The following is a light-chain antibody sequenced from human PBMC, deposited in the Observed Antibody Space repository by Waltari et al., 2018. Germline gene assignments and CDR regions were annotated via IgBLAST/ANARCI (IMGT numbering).Light chain of an antibody. Sequence: DIVMTQSPDSLAVSLGERATLNCKPIQNLLYTSNNKNSLAWYQQKPGQPPKLLIYWASTRQSGVPDRFGGSGSGTDFTLTISSLQAEDVALYYCQQYYSIPWTFGQGTKVEIK. J-gene: IGKJ1*01. CDR2: WAS. CDR1: QNLLYTSNNKNS. V-gene: IGKV4-1*01. CDR3: QQYYSIPWT.